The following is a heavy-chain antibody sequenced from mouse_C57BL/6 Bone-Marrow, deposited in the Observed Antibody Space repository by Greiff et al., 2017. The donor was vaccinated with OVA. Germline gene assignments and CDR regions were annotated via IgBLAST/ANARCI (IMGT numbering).Heavy chain of an antibody. CDR2: INPNNGGT. J-gene: IGHJ2*01. Sequence: EVQLQQSGPELVKPGASVKIPCKASGYTFTDYNMDWVKQSHGKSLEWIGDINPNNGGTIYNQKFKGKATLTVDKSSSTAYMELRSLTSEDTAVYYCARGTTVVATPTLFDYWGQGTTLTVSS. D-gene: IGHD1-1*01. V-gene: IGHV1-18*01. CDR3: ARGTTVVATPTLFDY. CDR1: GYTFTDYN.